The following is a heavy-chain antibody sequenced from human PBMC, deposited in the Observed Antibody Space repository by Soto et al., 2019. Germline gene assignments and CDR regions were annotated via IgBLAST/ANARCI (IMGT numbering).Heavy chain of an antibody. D-gene: IGHD2-2*01. Sequence: GDSVKVSCKASGYTFTSYAMHWVRQPPEQRLEWMGWINAGNGNTKYSQKFQGRVTITRDTSASTAYMELSSLRSEDTAVYYCARDLVSGYYYYYGMDVWGQGTTVTVS. CDR2: INAGNGNT. J-gene: IGHJ6*02. CDR1: GYTFTSYA. V-gene: IGHV1-3*01. CDR3: ARDLVSGYYYYYGMDV.